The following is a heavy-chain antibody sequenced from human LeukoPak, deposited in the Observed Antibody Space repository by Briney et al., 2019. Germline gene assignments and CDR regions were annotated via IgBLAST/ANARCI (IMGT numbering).Heavy chain of an antibody. D-gene: IGHD6-13*01. Sequence: GGSLRLSCAASGFTFSSYWITSVRQAPGKGLGWWANIKQDGSEKYYVDSVKGRFTISRDNAKNSLYLQMNSLRAEDTAVYYCAREMPGIAAAGDYWGQGTLVIVSS. J-gene: IGHJ4*02. CDR2: IKQDGSEK. V-gene: IGHV3-7*01. CDR3: AREMPGIAAAGDY. CDR1: GFTFSSYW.